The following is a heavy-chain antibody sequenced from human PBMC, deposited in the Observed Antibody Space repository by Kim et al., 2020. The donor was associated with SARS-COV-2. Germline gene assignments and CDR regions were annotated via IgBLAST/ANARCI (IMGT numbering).Heavy chain of an antibody. CDR2: ISYDGSNK. CDR1: GFTFNNYA. J-gene: IGHJ4*02. D-gene: IGHD6-19*01. Sequence: GGSLRLSCAASGFTFNNYAMHWVRRAPGKGLEWVAVISYDGSNKYYADSVKGRFTISRDNSKNTLYLQMNSLRAEDTAVYYCARGVSSGWYGLNYWGREPWSPSPQ. V-gene: IGHV3-30-3*01. CDR3: ARGVSSGWYGLNY.